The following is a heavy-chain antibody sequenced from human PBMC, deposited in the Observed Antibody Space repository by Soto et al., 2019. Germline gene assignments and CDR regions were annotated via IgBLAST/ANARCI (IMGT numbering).Heavy chain of an antibody. Sequence: QVQLVESGGGVVQPGRSLRLSCAASGFTFSSYGMHWVRQAPGKGLERVAVIWYDGSNKYYADSVKGRFTISRDNSKNTLYLHMNRLRAEDTAVYYCAREGTYGYLYYYYGMDVWGQGTTVTVSS. J-gene: IGHJ6*02. CDR1: GFTFSSYG. V-gene: IGHV3-33*01. CDR2: IWYDGSNK. D-gene: IGHD5-18*01. CDR3: AREGTYGYLYYYYGMDV.